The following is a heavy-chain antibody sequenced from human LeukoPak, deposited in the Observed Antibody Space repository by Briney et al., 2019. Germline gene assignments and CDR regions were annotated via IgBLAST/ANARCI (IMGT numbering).Heavy chain of an antibody. V-gene: IGHV3-23*01. CDR1: GFTFSSYA. CDR2: IPRNGGST. CDR3: AKENLLAVYNWFDP. Sequence: GGSLRLSCAASGFTFSSYAMSWVRQAPGKGLEWVSSIPRNGGSTYYADSVKGRFTISRDNSKNTLYMQMNSLRAEDTAVYYCAKENLLAVYNWFDPWGQGTLVTVSS. D-gene: IGHD2-8*02. J-gene: IGHJ5*02.